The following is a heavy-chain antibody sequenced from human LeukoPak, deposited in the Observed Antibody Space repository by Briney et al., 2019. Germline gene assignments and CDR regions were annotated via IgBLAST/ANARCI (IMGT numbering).Heavy chain of an antibody. CDR2: INLKGREK. D-gene: IGHD3-16*01. CDR3: ARSLGDH. J-gene: IGHJ4*02. Sequence: GGALRLSCEVSVLTFSTYWMTWVRQAPGRGGEWVASINLKGREKYYVDSVKGRFTISRDNAKDSLYLQMNSLRDEDTAVYSCARSLGDHWGQGTLVTVSS. CDR1: VLTFSTYW. V-gene: IGHV3-7*01.